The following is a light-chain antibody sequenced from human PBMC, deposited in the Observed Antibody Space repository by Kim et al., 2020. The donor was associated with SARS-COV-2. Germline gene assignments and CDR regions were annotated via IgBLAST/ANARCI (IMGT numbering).Light chain of an antibody. CDR2: DIS. Sequence: QSALTQPASVSGSRGQAITISCSGSGSDIGSYDYVSWYQQHPGEPPKLLIFDISDRPSGISSRFSGSKSGNRASLTISGLQAEDEADYYCSSYSVTSTFVFGPGTKVAVL. CDR3: SSYSVTSTFV. V-gene: IGLV2-14*03. CDR1: GSDIGSYDY. J-gene: IGLJ1*01.